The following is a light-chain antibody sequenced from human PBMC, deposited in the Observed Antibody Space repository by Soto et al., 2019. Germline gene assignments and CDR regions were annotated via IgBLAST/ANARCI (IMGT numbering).Light chain of an antibody. CDR3: HQYGSSPYT. V-gene: IGKV3-20*01. J-gene: IGKJ2*01. CDR2: GAS. Sequence: EIVLTQSPGTLSLSPGERATLSCRARQSVSSTYLAWYQQKPGQAPSLLIYGASRRATGIRDRFSGSGSGTDFTLTISRLEPEDFAVYYCHQYGSSPYTFGQGTNLEIK. CDR1: QSVSSTY.